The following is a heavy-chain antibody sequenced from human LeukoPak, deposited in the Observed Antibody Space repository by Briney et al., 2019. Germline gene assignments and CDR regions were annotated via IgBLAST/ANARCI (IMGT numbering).Heavy chain of an antibody. J-gene: IGHJ4*02. CDR3: AKVVGDYSNRNFDY. CDR2: IRYDGSNK. Sequence: GGTLRLSCAASGFTFSSYGMHWVRQAPGKGLEWVAFIRYDGSNKYYADSVKGRFTISRDNSKNTLYLQMNSLRAEDTAVYYCAKVVGDYSNRNFDYLGQGTLVTVSS. D-gene: IGHD4-11*01. V-gene: IGHV3-30*02. CDR1: GFTFSSYG.